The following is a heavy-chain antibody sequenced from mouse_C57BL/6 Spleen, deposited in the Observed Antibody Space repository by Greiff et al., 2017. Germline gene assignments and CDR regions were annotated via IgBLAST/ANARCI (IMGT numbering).Heavy chain of an antibody. D-gene: IGHD1-1*01. J-gene: IGHJ1*03. CDR1: GYTFPSYW. V-gene: IGHV1-69*01. CDR3: ARSDYYGSSYGYFDV. Sequence: QVQLLQPGAELVMPGASVKLSCTASGYTFPSYWMSWVKQRPGQGLEWIGALDPSDSYTNYNQNFKGQFTLTVDKSSSTAYMQLSSLTSEDSAVYNCARSDYYGSSYGYFDVWGTGTTVTVSS. CDR2: LDPSDSYT.